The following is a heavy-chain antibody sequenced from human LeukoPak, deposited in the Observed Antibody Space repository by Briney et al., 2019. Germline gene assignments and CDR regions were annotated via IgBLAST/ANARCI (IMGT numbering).Heavy chain of an antibody. Sequence: SVKVSCKASGYTFTGYYMHWVRQAPGQGLEWMGWINPNSGGTNYAQKFQGRVTMTRDTSISTAYMELSRLSSDDTAVYYCARLSRRGGKPSFDYWGQGTLVTVSS. CDR2: INPNSGGT. D-gene: IGHD3-16*01. CDR3: ARLSRRGGKPSFDY. CDR1: GYTFTGYY. J-gene: IGHJ4*02. V-gene: IGHV1-2*02.